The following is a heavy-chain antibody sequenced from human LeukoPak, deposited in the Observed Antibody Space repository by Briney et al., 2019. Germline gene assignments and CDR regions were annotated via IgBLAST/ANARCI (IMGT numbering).Heavy chain of an antibody. J-gene: IGHJ4*02. CDR2: INHSGST. V-gene: IGHV4-34*01. Sequence: SETLSLTCAVYGGSFSGYYWSWIRQPPGKGLEWIGEINHSGSTNYNPSLKSRVTISVDTSKNQFSLKLSSVTAADTAVYYCARVPKGPDYSSGWYYFDYWGQGTLVTVSS. CDR1: GGSFSGYY. CDR3: ARVPKGPDYSSGWYYFDY. D-gene: IGHD6-19*01.